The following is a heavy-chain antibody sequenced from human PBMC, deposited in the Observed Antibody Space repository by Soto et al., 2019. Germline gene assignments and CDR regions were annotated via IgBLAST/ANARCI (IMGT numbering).Heavy chain of an antibody. D-gene: IGHD2-15*01. CDR3: ARYCGGGTCYYAFDM. CDR2: ITLSGGST. J-gene: IGHJ3*02. CDR1: GFTFNTYP. V-gene: IGHV3-23*01. Sequence: DVQLLXSGGGLVQPGGSLRLSCAASGFTFNTYPMSWVRQAPGKGLEWVSAITLSGGSTYFADSVKGRFTXSRDNSKXXXXXXXXXXXAXDTAVXYCARYCGGGTCYYAFDMWGQGTMVTVSS.